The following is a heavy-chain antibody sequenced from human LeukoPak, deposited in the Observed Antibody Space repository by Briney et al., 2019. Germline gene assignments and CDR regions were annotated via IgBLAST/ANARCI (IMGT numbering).Heavy chain of an antibody. Sequence: SETLSLTCTVSGGSISSYYWSWIRQPAGKGLEWIGRIYTSGSTNYNPSLKSRVTMSVDTSKNQFSLKLSSVTAADTAVYYCARGDNDFWSVYFDYWGQGTLVTVSS. CDR2: IYTSGST. CDR1: GGSISSYY. D-gene: IGHD3-3*01. J-gene: IGHJ4*02. CDR3: ARGDNDFWSVYFDY. V-gene: IGHV4-4*07.